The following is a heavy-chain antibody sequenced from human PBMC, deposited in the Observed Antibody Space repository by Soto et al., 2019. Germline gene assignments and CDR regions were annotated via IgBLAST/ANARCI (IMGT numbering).Heavy chain of an antibody. V-gene: IGHV4-4*02. J-gene: IGHJ4*02. CDR2: IYHSGST. Sequence: SETLSLTCLVSGQYIKSNFWWAWVRQSPGKGLEWIGYIYHSGSTYYNPSLKSRVTISVDRSKNQFSLKLSSVTAADTAVYYCASLRSGWGIDYWGQGTLVTVSS. D-gene: IGHD6-19*01. CDR1: GQYIKSNFW. CDR3: ASLRSGWGIDY.